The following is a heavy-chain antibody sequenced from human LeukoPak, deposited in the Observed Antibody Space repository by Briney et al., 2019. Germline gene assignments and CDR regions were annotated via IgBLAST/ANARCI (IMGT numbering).Heavy chain of an antibody. J-gene: IGHJ3*02. Sequence: PGGSLRLSCAASGFTFSSYAMIWVRQAPGKGLEWVSAIRGSGGSTYYADSVKDRFTISRDNSKNTLYLQMNSLRAEDTAVYYCGGDPNGDYIGAFDMWGQGTVVTVSS. CDR2: IRGSGGST. CDR3: GGDPNGDYIGAFDM. CDR1: GFTFSSYA. D-gene: IGHD4-17*01. V-gene: IGHV3-23*01.